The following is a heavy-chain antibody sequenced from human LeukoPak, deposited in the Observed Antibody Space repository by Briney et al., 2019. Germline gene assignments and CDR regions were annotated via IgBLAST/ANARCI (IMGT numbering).Heavy chain of an antibody. D-gene: IGHD4-17*01. Sequence: GGSLRLSCAASGFTVSSNYMSWVRQAPGKGLEWVSVIYSGGSTYYADSVKGRFTISRDNSKNTVYLQMNKLRAEDTAVYYCARATASRFDYWGQGTLVTVSS. CDR3: ARATASRFDY. V-gene: IGHV3-53*01. CDR2: IYSGGST. CDR1: GFTVSSNY. J-gene: IGHJ4*02.